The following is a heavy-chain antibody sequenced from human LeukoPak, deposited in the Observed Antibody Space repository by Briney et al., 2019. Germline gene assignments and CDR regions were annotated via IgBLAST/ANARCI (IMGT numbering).Heavy chain of an antibody. CDR3: ARISDHNWYFDL. J-gene: IGHJ2*01. V-gene: IGHV1-46*01. Sequence: GASVKVSCKASGYTFTKFYIHWVRQAPGQGLEWMGMVNPSDGVTTYAQRFQGRVTMTRDMSTTTVYMDLRSLRSEDTAVYYCARISDHNWYFDLWGRGTLVTVSS. CDR1: GYTFTKFY. D-gene: IGHD1-14*01. CDR2: VNPSDGVT.